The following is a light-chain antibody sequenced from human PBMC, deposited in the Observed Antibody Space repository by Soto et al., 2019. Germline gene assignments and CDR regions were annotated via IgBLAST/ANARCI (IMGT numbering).Light chain of an antibody. J-gene: IGKJ4*01. V-gene: IGKV1-5*03. Sequence: DIQMTQSPSTLSASVGDRVTITCRASQSISTWLAWYQQKPGKAPKLLIYSASDLESGVPSRFSGSGFGTEFTLTITSLQPDDFATYYCQQYNSYPLTFGGGTKVEIK. CDR3: QQYNSYPLT. CDR1: QSISTW. CDR2: SAS.